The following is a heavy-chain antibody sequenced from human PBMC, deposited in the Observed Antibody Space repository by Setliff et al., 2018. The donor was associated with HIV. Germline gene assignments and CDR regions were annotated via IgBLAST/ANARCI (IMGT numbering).Heavy chain of an antibody. V-gene: IGHV1-3*01. CDR1: GYTFTTYS. CDR2: INVGNGDT. J-gene: IGHJ4*01. Sequence: ASVKVSCKASGYTFTTYSLHWVRQAPGQSLEWMGWINVGNGDTKYSQELQGRITITRDTSANTAYMELSSLRSDDTAIYFCARGALLAVFDFDHWGHGTRVTSPQ. D-gene: IGHD3-10*01. CDR3: ARGALLAVFDFDH.